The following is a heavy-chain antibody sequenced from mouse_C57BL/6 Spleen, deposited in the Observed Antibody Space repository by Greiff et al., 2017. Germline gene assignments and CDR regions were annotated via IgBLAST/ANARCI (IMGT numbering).Heavy chain of an antibody. D-gene: IGHD2-5*01. CDR2: ISDGGSYT. CDR3: ARDDYSNSLDY. V-gene: IGHV5-4*01. Sequence: EVQVVESGGGLVKPGGSLKLSCAASGFTFSSYAMSWVRQTPEKRLEWVATISDGGSYTYYPDNVKGRFTISRDNAKNNLYLQMSHLKSEDTAMYYCARDDYSNSLDYWGQGTTLTVSS. J-gene: IGHJ2*01. CDR1: GFTFSSYA.